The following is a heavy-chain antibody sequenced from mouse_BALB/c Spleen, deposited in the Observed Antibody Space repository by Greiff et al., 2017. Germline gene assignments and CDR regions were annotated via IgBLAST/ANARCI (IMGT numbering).Heavy chain of an antibody. CDR1: GFTFSSYA. D-gene: IGHD2-4*01. CDR2: ISSGGST. J-gene: IGHJ2*01. CDR3: ARVNDYSFDY. V-gene: IGHV5-6-5*01. Sequence: VQRVESGGGLVKPGGSLKLSCAASGFTFSSYAMSWVRQTPEKRLEWVASISSGGSTYYPDSVKGRFTISRDNARNILYLQMSSLRSEDTAMYYCARVNDYSFDYWGQGTTLTVSS.